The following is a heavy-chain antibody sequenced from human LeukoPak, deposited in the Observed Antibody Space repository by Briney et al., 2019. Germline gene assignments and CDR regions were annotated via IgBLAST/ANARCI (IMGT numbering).Heavy chain of an antibody. CDR2: IFYSGST. CDR3: EIRVLADPERGPENYYYYYYGMDV. D-gene: IGHD2-15*01. CDR1: GGSISSFY. J-gene: IGHJ6*02. V-gene: IGHV4-59*08. Sequence: SSETLSLTCTVSGGSISSFYWSWIRQPPGKGLEWSGYIFYSGSTNYNPSLKTRVTISVDTSENQFSLKLSSVTAADTAVYYCEIRVLADPERGPENYYYYYYGMDVWGQGTTVTVSS.